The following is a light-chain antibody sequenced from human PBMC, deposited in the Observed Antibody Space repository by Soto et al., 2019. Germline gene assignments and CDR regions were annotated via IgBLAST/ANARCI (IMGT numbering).Light chain of an antibody. J-gene: IGKJ5*01. V-gene: IGKV3-20*01. Sequence: EIVLTQSPGSLSLSPGGTVTLSCRASESISGNYLAWYQQQPCQAPRLLIYGTSNRATGIPDRFSGSGSGTDFSLTISRLEPEDFALYYCQQYGHSLSLTFGQGTRLEIK. CDR3: QQYGHSLSLT. CDR1: ESISGNY. CDR2: GTS.